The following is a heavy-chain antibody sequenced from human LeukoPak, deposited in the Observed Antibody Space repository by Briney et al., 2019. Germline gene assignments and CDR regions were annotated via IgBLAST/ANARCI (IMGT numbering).Heavy chain of an antibody. D-gene: IGHD6-19*01. CDR1: GFSFSSFT. CDR2: ISGSGGST. V-gene: IGHV3-23*01. Sequence: PGGSLRLSCAASGFSFSSFTMSWVRQAPGKGLEWVSAISGSGGSTSDADSVKGRFTISRDNSKNTMFLQMSSLRVDDTAVYYCAKGSRGWYSWYFDLWGRGTLVTVSS. J-gene: IGHJ2*01. CDR3: AKGSRGWYSWYFDL.